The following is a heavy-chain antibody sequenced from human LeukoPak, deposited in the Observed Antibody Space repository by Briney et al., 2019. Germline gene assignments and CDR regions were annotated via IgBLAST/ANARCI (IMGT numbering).Heavy chain of an antibody. Sequence: SETLSLTCTVSGGSISSGGYYWSWIRQHPGKGLEWIGYIYYSGGTYYNPSLKSRVTISVDTSKNQFSPKLSSVTAADTAVYYCARTGSPTVTTFAVDYWGQGTLVTVPS. V-gene: IGHV4-31*03. CDR3: ARTGSPTVTTFAVDY. D-gene: IGHD4-17*01. CDR2: IYYSGGT. CDR1: GGSISSGGYY. J-gene: IGHJ4*02.